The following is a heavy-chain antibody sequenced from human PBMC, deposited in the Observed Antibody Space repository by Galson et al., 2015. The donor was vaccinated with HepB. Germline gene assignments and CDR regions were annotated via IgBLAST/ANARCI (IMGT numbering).Heavy chain of an antibody. J-gene: IGHJ6*02. CDR2: IIPTFGIT. CDR3: AREFRVKWNDPRDYYGMDV. D-gene: IGHD1-1*01. CDR1: GGRFSSST. Sequence: SVKVSCKASGGRFSSSTISWVRQAPGQGLEWMGRIIPTFGITNYAQKFQGRVTITADKSTSTAYMELSSLRSEDTAVYYCAREFRVKWNDPRDYYGMDVWGQGTAVTVSS. V-gene: IGHV1-69*04.